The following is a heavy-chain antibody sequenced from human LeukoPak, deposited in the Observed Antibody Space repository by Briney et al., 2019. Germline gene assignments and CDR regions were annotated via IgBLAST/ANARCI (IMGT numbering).Heavy chain of an antibody. D-gene: IGHD3-10*01. J-gene: IGHJ4*02. CDR1: GGSFSGYY. V-gene: IGHV4-34*01. Sequence: SETLSLTCEVYGGSFSGYYWSWIRQPPGKGLEWIGEINHSGRTNYNPPLNSRVTISVDASKRQFSLKLSSVTAADTAVYYCARHGHLSGSGSYLDYWGQGTLVTVSS. CDR2: INHSGRT. CDR3: ARHGHLSGSGSYLDY.